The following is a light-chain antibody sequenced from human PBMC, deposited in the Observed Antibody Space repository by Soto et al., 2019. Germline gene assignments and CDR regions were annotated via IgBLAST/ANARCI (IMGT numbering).Light chain of an antibody. CDR3: QQSYSTPWT. J-gene: IGKJ1*01. CDR2: GAS. Sequence: IGLTQSPALLSLSTGEIATLSCRASQSVSILLAWYQQKPGQAPRLLIYGASTRATGIPARFSGSGSGTDFTLTISSLQPEDFATYYCQQSYSTPWTVGQGGKVDIK. CDR1: QSVSIL. V-gene: IGKV3-15*01.